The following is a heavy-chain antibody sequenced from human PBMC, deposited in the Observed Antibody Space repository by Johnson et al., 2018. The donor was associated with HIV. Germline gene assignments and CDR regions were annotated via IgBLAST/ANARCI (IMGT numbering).Heavy chain of an antibody. CDR1: GLSFSNFG. CDR3: AKDFTDGAFDI. J-gene: IGHJ3*02. V-gene: IGHV3-30*18. Sequence: QVQLVESGGGVVQPGKSLTLSCVGSGLSFSNFGIHWVRQAPGKGPEWVAVISFDGNNKYYADSVEGRFTISRDNSKNTLHLQMNSLRVEDTAVYYCAKDFTDGAFDIWGRGTMVTVSS. CDR2: ISFDGNNK. D-gene: IGHD5-24*01.